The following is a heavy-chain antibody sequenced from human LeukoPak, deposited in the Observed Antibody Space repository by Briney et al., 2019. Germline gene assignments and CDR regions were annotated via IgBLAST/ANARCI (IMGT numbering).Heavy chain of an antibody. CDR1: GYTFTSYG. CDR2: ISAYNGNT. CDR3: ARYYYGSGSYYNSGVVSYYYYMDV. J-gene: IGHJ6*03. Sequence: ASVKVSCKASGYTFTSYGISWVRQAPGQGLEWMGWISAYNGNTNYAQKLQGRVTMTTDASTSTAYMELRSLRSDDTAVYYCARYYYGSGSYYNSGVVSYYYYMDVWGKGTTVTISS. V-gene: IGHV1-18*01. D-gene: IGHD3-10*01.